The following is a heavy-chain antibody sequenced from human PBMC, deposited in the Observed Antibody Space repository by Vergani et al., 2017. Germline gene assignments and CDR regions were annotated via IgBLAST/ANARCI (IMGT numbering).Heavy chain of an antibody. J-gene: IGHJ3*02. CDR3: ARAYSSSSVAFDI. D-gene: IGHD6-6*01. CDR1: GFTVSSNY. CDR2: IYSGGST. V-gene: IGHV3-66*01. Sequence: EVQLVESGGGLVQPGGSLRLSCAASGFTVSSNYMSWVRQAPGKGLEWVSVIYSGGSTYYADSVKGRFTIARDNSKTTLYLQMNILRAEDTAVYYCARAYSSSSVAFDIWGQGTMVTVSS.